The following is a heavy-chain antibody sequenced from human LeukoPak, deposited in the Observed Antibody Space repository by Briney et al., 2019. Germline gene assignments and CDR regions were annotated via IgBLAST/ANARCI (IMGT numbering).Heavy chain of an antibody. J-gene: IGHJ3*02. D-gene: IGHD6-13*01. CDR2: FYNSGST. V-gene: IGHV4-38-2*01. Sequence: SETLSLTCAVSGSSISSTYYWGWIRQPLGKGLEWIGSFYNSGSTYYNPSLRSRVTISVDTSKNQFSLRLRSVTAADTAVYYCARNNTRTVSRGSSRRRANAFDIWGQGTMVTVSS. CDR1: GSSISSTYY. CDR3: ARNNTRTVSRGSSRRRANAFDI.